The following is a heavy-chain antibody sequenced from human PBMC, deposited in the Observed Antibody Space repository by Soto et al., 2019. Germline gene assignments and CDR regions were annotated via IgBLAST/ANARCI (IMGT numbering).Heavy chain of an antibody. CDR3: AKERGKYYDSSGYTYYFDY. D-gene: IGHD3-22*01. Sequence: QVQLVESGGGVVQPGRSLRLSCAASGFTFSSYGMHWVRQAPGKGLEWVAVISYDGSNKYYADSVKGRFTISRDNSKNTLYLQMNSLRAEDTAVYYCAKERGKYYDSSGYTYYFDYWGHGTLVTVSS. CDR1: GFTFSSYG. CDR2: ISYDGSNK. V-gene: IGHV3-30*18. J-gene: IGHJ4*01.